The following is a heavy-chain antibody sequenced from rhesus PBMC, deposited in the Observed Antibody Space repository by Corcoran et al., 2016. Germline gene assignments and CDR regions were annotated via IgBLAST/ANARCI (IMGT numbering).Heavy chain of an antibody. Sequence: QLQLQESGPGLVKPSETLSLTCAVSGGSISSNYWSWIRRPPGKGLEWIGRISGSGENTDYNPSLKSRVTISTDKYKNQFSLKLSSGTAADTAVFYCARRRGSCNYCDYWGQGVLVTVSS. J-gene: IGHJ4*01. CDR1: GGSISSNY. D-gene: IGHD6-25*01. CDR2: ISGSGENT. V-gene: IGHV4-173*01. CDR3: ARRRGSCNYCDY.